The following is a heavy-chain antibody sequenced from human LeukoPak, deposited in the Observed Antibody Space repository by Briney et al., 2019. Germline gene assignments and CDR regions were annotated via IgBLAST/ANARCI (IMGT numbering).Heavy chain of an antibody. CDR3: AKDKNYDFWDGYYEGSYGLDV. Sequence: GGSLRLSCRTSGFTIRSYAMNWVRQAPGKGLEWFSGLSGIGDRTYYADSVKGRFTISRDNAKNTVYLQMNSLRAGDTAIYFCAKDKNYDFWDGYYEGSYGLDVWGQGTTVIVSS. D-gene: IGHD3/OR15-3a*01. CDR1: GFTIRSYA. J-gene: IGHJ6*02. V-gene: IGHV3-23*01. CDR2: LSGIGDRT.